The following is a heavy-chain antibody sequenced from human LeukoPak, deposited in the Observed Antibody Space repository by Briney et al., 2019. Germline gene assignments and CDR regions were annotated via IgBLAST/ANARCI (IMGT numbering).Heavy chain of an antibody. CDR1: GGSISSYY. V-gene: IGHV4-59*08. D-gene: IGHD2-2*02. J-gene: IGHJ4*02. CDR3: ARHDRLRADYTYGPMYY. Sequence: SETLSLTCTVSGGSISSYYWSWIRQPPGMGLEWIGYICYSGSTNYNPSLKSRVTISVDTSKNQFSLKLSSVTAADTAVYYCARHDRLRADYTYGPMYYWGQGTLVTVSS. CDR2: ICYSGST.